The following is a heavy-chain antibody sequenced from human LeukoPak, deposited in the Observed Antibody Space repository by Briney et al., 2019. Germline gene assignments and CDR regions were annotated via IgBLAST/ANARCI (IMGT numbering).Heavy chain of an antibody. Sequence: GESLKISCKGSGYSFTSYWIGWVRQMPGKGLEWMGIIYPGDSDTRYSPSFQGQVTISADKSISTAYLQWSSLTAADTAVYYCARDSGEGFGELLRGYFDYWGQGTLVTVSS. V-gene: IGHV5-51*01. J-gene: IGHJ4*02. CDR2: IYPGDSDT. D-gene: IGHD3-10*01. CDR3: ARDSGEGFGELLRGYFDY. CDR1: GYSFTSYW.